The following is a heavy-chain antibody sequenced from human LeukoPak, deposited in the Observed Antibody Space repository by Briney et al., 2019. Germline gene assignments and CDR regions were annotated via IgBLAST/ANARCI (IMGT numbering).Heavy chain of an antibody. CDR2: INHSGST. CDR3: ARGRSRLGYCSSTSCSALSYYYYYGMDV. Sequence: PSETLSLTCAVYGRSFSGYYWSWIRQPPGKGLEWIGEINHSGSTNYNPSLKSRVTISVDTSKNQFSLKLSSVTAADTAVYYCARGRSRLGYCSSTSCSALSYYYYYGMDVWGQGTTVTVSS. V-gene: IGHV4-34*01. D-gene: IGHD2-2*01. J-gene: IGHJ6*02. CDR1: GRSFSGYY.